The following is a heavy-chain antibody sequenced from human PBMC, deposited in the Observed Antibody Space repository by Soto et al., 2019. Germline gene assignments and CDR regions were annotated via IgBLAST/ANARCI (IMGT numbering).Heavy chain of an antibody. V-gene: IGHV4-31*03. CDR3: ARDCQGGYGRGFDY. Sequence: PSETLSLTCTVSGGSISSGGYYWSWIRQHPGKGLEWIGYIYYSGSTYYNPSLKSRVTISVDTSKNQFSLKLSSVTAADTAVYYCARDCQGGYGRGFDYWGQGTLVTVS. J-gene: IGHJ4*02. CDR1: GGSISSGGYY. CDR2: IYYSGST. D-gene: IGHD4-17*01.